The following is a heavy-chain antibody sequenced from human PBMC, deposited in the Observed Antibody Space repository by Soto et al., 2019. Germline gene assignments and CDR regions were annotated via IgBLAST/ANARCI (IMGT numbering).Heavy chain of an antibody. CDR2: INAGNGNT. Sequence: ASVKVSCKASGYTFTSYAMHWVRQAPGQRLEWMGWINAGNGNTKYSQKFQGRVTITRDTSASTAYMELSSLRSEDTAVYYCGRSQLPSYLDAFDIWGQGTMVTVSS. J-gene: IGHJ3*02. CDR3: GRSQLPSYLDAFDI. V-gene: IGHV1-3*01. D-gene: IGHD2-2*01. CDR1: GYTFTSYA.